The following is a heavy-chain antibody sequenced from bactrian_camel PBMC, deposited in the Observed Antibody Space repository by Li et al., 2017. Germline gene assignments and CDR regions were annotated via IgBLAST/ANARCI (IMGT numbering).Heavy chain of an antibody. Sequence: HVQLVESGGGLVQPGESLRLSCVASGITFSRHDMSWVRQAPGKEVEWVAGITSLPSLFRAASYADTVKGRFTISRDNAKDTLYLQMNNLQPEDTATYYCAEGRGSRGEHCYSLNYWGQGTQVTVS. V-gene: IGHV3S6*01. CDR2: ITSLPSLFRAA. CDR1: GITFSRHD. CDR3: AEGRGSRGEHCYSLNY. J-gene: IGHJ4*01. D-gene: IGHD6*01.